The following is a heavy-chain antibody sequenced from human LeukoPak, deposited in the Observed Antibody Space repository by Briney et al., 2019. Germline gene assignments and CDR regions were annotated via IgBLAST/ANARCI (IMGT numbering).Heavy chain of an antibody. V-gene: IGHV3-30*04. J-gene: IGHJ4*01. CDR3: VRGSGVRFFEDY. CDR2: IAYDGREE. D-gene: IGHD3-3*01. CDR1: GFTFSDYA. Sequence: PGGSLRLSCTASGFTFSDYAVHWVRQAPGKGLEWLAVIAYDGREENYADSVKGRFTISRDNSKNTVYLQMNSLRDEDTAVFYCVRGSGVRFFEDYWGHGTLVTVSS.